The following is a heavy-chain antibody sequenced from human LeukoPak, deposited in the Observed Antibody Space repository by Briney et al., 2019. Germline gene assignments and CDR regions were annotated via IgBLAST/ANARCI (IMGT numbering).Heavy chain of an antibody. V-gene: IGHV4-34*01. CDR2: INHSGST. CDR1: GGSFSGYY. CDR3: ARRSIVSRAAAGTRAIDY. J-gene: IGHJ4*02. Sequence: PSETLSLSCAVYGGSFSGYYWDWIRQPPGKGLEWIGEINHSGSTNYNPSLKSRVTISVDTSKNQFSLKLSSVTAADTAVYYCARRSIVSRAAAGTRAIDYWGQGTLVTVSS. D-gene: IGHD6-13*01.